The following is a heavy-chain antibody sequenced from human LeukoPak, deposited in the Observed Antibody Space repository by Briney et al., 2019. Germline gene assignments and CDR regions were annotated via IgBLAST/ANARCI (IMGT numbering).Heavy chain of an antibody. V-gene: IGHV3-7*03. J-gene: IGHJ4*02. CDR2: IKQDGSGK. D-gene: IGHD3-10*01. CDR3: ARAGLLWFGESKSDY. Sequence: GGSLRLSCAASGFTFSSYAMTWVRQAPGKGLEWVANIKQDGSGKYYVDSVKGRFTISRDNAKNSLYLQMNSLRAEDTAVYYCARAGLLWFGESKSDYWGQGTLVTVSS. CDR1: GFTFSSYA.